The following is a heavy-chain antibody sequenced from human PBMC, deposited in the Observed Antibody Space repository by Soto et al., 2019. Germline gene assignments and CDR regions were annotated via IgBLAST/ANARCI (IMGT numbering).Heavy chain of an antibody. CDR1: GFTFNNYA. J-gene: IGHJ4*02. Sequence: EVQLLESGGGLVQPGGSLRLSCAASGFTFNNYAMTWFRQAPGKGLEWVSAISGGGDTTSYADSVKGRFTVSRDGSKHTLYLQMRSLRAEDTALYYCAKGRGGSGSLTPRVDFWGQGTLVTVSS. CDR3: AKGRGGSGSLTPRVDF. V-gene: IGHV3-23*01. CDR2: ISGGGDTT. D-gene: IGHD3-10*01.